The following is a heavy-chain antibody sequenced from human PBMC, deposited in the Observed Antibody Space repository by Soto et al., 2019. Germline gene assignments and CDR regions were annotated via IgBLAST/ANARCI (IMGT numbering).Heavy chain of an antibody. CDR2: ISYDGSNK. CDR3: ASIAALRYYYYGMDV. J-gene: IGHJ6*04. Sequence: QVQLVESGGGVVQPGRSLRLSCAASGFTFSSYAMHWVRQAPGKGLEWVAVISYDGSNKYYADSVKGRFTISRDNSKNTLYLQINSLRAEDTAVYYCASIAALRYYYYGMDVWGKGTTVTVSS. D-gene: IGHD6-6*01. V-gene: IGHV3-30-3*01. CDR1: GFTFSSYA.